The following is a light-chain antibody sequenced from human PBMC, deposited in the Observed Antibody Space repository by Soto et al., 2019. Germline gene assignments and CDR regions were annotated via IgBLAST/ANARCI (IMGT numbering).Light chain of an antibody. J-gene: IGKJ5*01. Sequence: DIQMTQSPSTLSGSVGDRVTVTCRASQTISSWLAWYQQKPGKAPKLLIYNASTLKSGVPSRFRGRGSGTEFSLIINGLQPDDFETYYCQQYKAYPYTFGQGTRLEIK. V-gene: IGKV1-5*03. CDR1: QTISSW. CDR2: NAS. CDR3: QQYKAYPYT.